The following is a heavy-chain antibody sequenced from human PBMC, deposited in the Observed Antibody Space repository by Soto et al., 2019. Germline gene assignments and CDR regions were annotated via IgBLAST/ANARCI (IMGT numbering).Heavy chain of an antibody. D-gene: IGHD6-13*01. CDR3: ARHPERIAQIGWFDP. CDR2: ISSSSSTI. CDR1: GFTFSSYS. Sequence: PGGSLRLSCAASGFTFSSYSMNWVRQAPGKGLEWVSYISSSSSTIYYADSGKGRFTISRNNAKTSLYLQMNSLRAEDTAVYYCARHPERIAQIGWFDPWGQGTLVTVSS. J-gene: IGHJ5*02. V-gene: IGHV3-48*01.